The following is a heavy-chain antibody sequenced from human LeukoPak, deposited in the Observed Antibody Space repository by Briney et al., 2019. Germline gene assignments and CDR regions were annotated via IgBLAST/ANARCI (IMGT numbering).Heavy chain of an antibody. CDR2: ICSSSSYI. CDR3: ARDRSSGYLDAFDI. D-gene: IGHD3-22*01. Sequence: NSGGSLRLSCAASGFTFSDYYMNWVRQAPGKGLEWVSSICSSSSYIYYADSVKGRFTISRDNAKNSLYLQMNSLRAEDTAVYYCARDRSSGYLDAFDIWGQGTMVTVSS. CDR1: GFTFSDYY. V-gene: IGHV3-21*01. J-gene: IGHJ3*02.